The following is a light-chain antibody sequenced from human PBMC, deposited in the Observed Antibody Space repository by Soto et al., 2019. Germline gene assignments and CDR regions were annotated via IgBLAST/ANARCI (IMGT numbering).Light chain of an antibody. CDR2: GVS. V-gene: IGKV1-39*01. J-gene: IGKJ2*01. Sequence: DIQMTQSPSSLSASVGDRVTLSCRASQSFSTSLNWYQQKPGKAPSLLIYGVSTLHSGVPSRFSGSGSGTEFTLTISDLQAEDCATYFCQQSYSTPPTFGQGTSLEIK. CDR1: QSFSTS. CDR3: QQSYSTPPT.